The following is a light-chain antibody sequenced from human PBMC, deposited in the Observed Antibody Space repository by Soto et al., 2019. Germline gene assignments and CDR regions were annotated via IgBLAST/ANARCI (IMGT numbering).Light chain of an antibody. CDR3: HQYDRTPWT. CDR1: QSVISNS. CDR2: GAS. Sequence: EIVLTQSPGTLSLSPGERATLSCWASQSVISNSLAWYQQKPGQAPRLLIYGASSRATGIPDRFSGSGSGTDFTLTISRLEPEDFALYYCHQYDRTPWTFGQGTKVDIK. V-gene: IGKV3-20*01. J-gene: IGKJ1*01.